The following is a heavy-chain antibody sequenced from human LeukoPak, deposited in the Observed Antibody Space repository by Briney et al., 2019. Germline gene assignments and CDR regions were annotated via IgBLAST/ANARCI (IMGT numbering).Heavy chain of an antibody. J-gene: IGHJ4*02. CDR3: ARRWSFDY. CDR2: ISYDESNE. Sequence: PGGSLRLSCAASGFTFNIYAMHWVRQAPGKGLEWVAVISYDESNEYYADSVKGRFTISRDNSKNTLYLQMNSLRAEDTAVYYCARRWSFDYWGQGTLVTVSS. V-gene: IGHV3-30*04. CDR1: GFTFNIYA.